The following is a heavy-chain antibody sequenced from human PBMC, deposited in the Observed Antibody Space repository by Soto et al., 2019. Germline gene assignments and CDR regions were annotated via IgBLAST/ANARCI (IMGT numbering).Heavy chain of an antibody. D-gene: IGHD3-10*01. J-gene: IGHJ4*02. Sequence: SVKVSCKASGGTFSSYAISWVRQAPGQGLEWMGGIIPSFGTANYAQKFQGRVTITADESTSTAYMELSSLRSEDTAVYYCARWSSGDRDFDYWGQGTLVTVSS. CDR1: GGTFSSYA. V-gene: IGHV1-69*13. CDR3: ARWSSGDRDFDY. CDR2: IIPSFGTA.